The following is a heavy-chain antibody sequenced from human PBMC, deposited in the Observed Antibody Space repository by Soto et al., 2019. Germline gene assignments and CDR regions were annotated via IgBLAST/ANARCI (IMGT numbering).Heavy chain of an antibody. CDR3: ARVAYYYDSSGYYRRYYYYGMDV. CDR1: GGSISSGGYY. V-gene: IGHV4-31*03. D-gene: IGHD3-22*01. J-gene: IGHJ6*02. CDR2: IYYSGST. Sequence: SETLSLTCTVSGGSISSGGYYWSWIRQHPGKGLEWIGYIYYSGSTYYNPSLKSRVTISVDTSKNQFSLKLSSVTAAGTAVYYCARVAYYYDSSGYYRRYYYYGMDVWGQGTTVTVSS.